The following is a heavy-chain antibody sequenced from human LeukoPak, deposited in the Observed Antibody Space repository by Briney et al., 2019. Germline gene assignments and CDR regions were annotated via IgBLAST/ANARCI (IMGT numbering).Heavy chain of an antibody. V-gene: IGHV4-39*07. J-gene: IGHJ4*02. CDR1: GGSISSSSYY. CDR3: ARENSSGYYFDY. CDR2: IYYSGST. D-gene: IGHD6-19*01. Sequence: SETLSLTCTVSGGSISSSSYYWGWIRQPPVKGLEWIGSIYYSGSTYYNPSLKSRVTISVDTSKNQFSLKLSSVTAADTAVYYCARENSSGYYFDYWGQGTLVTVSS.